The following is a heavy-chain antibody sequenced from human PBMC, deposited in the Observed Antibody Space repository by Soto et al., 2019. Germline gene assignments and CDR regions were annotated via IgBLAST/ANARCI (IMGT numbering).Heavy chain of an antibody. D-gene: IGHD2-21*01. V-gene: IGHV3-66*01. CDR3: AGYDKAITGLDI. CDR1: EFTVTRSY. Sequence: DVQLVQSGGGLVQPGGSLRLSSVPSEFTVTRSYMSWDRQAPGKGLESVSVIYSGGSTYYADSVKGRFTISRDSSKNTLYLQMNGLRVEDTATFYCAGYDKAITGLDIWGQGTVVTVSS. CDR2: IYSGGST. J-gene: IGHJ3*02.